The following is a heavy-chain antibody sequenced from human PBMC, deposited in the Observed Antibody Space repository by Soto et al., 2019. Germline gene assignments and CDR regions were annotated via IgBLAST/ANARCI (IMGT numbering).Heavy chain of an antibody. J-gene: IGHJ6*02. D-gene: IGHD5-12*01. CDR2: VSPYNGNR. Sequence: QVQLVQSGAEVKKPGASVKVSCKASGYTFSSYGISWVRQAPGQGLEWIGWVSPYNGNRNYAQKFLGRVTLTTGTSTRTAYMELRSLRSDDTALYYCARRGYRGGYNPTYYYFHGMAVWGQGTTLTVSS. CDR3: ARRGYRGGYNPTYYYFHGMAV. CDR1: GYTFSSYG. V-gene: IGHV1-18*01.